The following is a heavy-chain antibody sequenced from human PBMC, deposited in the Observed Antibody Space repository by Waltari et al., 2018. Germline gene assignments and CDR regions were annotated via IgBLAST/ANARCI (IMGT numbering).Heavy chain of an antibody. Sequence: QVQLVQSGAEVKKPGSSVKVSCKASGGTFRSYAISWVRQAPGQGLEWMGGIIPILRIANNAQKFQGRVTITADESTSTAYMELSSLRSEDTAVYYCARDGEPNQFYYMDVWGKGTTVTVSS. V-gene: IGHV1-69*04. CDR2: IIPILRIA. D-gene: IGHD7-27*01. J-gene: IGHJ6*03. CDR1: GGTFRSYA. CDR3: ARDGEPNQFYYMDV.